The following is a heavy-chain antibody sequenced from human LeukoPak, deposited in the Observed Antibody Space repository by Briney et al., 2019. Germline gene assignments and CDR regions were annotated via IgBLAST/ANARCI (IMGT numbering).Heavy chain of an antibody. Sequence: SETLSLTCTVSGGSVSNYYWSWIRQSPGKGLEWIGYISHSGSVNYNPSLKSRVTMSVDTSKNQFSLKLSSVTAADTAVYYCASYSYYYDSSGYFDYWGQGTLVTVSS. J-gene: IGHJ4*02. CDR3: ASYSYYYDSSGYFDY. D-gene: IGHD3-22*01. V-gene: IGHV4-59*02. CDR1: GGSVSNYY. CDR2: ISHSGSV.